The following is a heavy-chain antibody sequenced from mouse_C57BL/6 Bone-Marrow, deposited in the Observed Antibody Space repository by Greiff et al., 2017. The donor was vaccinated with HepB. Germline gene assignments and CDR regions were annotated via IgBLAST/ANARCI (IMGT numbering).Heavy chain of an antibody. CDR3: ARPLITTVVARGFDY. CDR1: GYTFTSYW. D-gene: IGHD1-1*01. Sequence: QVQLKQPGAELVKPGASVKLSCKASGYTFTSYWMHWVKQRPGQGLEWIGMIHPNSGSTNYNEKFKSKATLTVDKSSSTAYMQLSSLTSEDSAVYYCARPLITTVVARGFDYWGQGTTLTVSS. CDR2: IHPNSGST. J-gene: IGHJ2*01. V-gene: IGHV1-64*01.